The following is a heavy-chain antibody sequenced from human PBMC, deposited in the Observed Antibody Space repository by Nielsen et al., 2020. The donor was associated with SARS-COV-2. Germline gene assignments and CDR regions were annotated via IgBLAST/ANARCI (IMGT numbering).Heavy chain of an antibody. CDR3: AKVDDYYGMDV. D-gene: IGHD3-9*01. Sequence: GESLKISCAASGFTFATYTVSWVRQAPGRGLEWVSGIIGDGTTHYADSVKGRFIVSRDNSKNTLYMQMNSLRAEDTAVYYCAKVDDYYGMDVWGQGTTVTVSS. V-gene: IGHV3-23*01. J-gene: IGHJ6*02. CDR2: IIGDGTT. CDR1: GFTFATYT.